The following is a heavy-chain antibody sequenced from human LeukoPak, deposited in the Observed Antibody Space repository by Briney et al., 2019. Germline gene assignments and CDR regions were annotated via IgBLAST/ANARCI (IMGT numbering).Heavy chain of an antibody. D-gene: IGHD1-7*01. CDR1: GYTFTGYY. CDR2: INPNSGGT. Sequence: RASVKVSCKASGYTFTGYYMHWVRQAPGQGLEWMGWINPNSGGTNYAQKFQGRVTMTRDTSISTAYMELSRLRSDDTAVYYCARASQEQLELLGYYYYMDVWGKGTTVTISS. CDR3: ARASQEQLELLGYYYYMDV. J-gene: IGHJ6*03. V-gene: IGHV1-2*02.